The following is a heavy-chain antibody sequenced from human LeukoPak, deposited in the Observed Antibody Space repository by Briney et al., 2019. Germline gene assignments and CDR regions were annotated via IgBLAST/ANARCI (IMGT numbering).Heavy chain of an antibody. CDR1: GYTFTSYD. V-gene: IGHV1-8*01. J-gene: IGHJ5*02. Sequence: ASVKVSCKASGYTFTSYDIDWVRQATGQGLEWMGWMNPNSGNTGYAQKFQGRVTMTRNTSISTAYMEVSSLRSEDTAVYYCARVRTRRWFDPWGQGTLVTVSP. CDR3: ARVRTRRWFDP. D-gene: IGHD1-14*01. CDR2: MNPNSGNT.